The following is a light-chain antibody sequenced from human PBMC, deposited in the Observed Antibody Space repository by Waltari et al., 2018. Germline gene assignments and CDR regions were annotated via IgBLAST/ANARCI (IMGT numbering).Light chain of an antibody. CDR2: DAS. Sequence: EVVMTLSPATLSLSPGERATRSCRASQSITTNLAWYQHKPGQAPRLLIYDASTRATSVPARFSGSGSGTEFTLTISSLQSEDFAVYYCQQYNRWPPITFGQGTRLAIK. V-gene: IGKV3-15*01. CDR3: QQYNRWPPIT. CDR1: QSITTN. J-gene: IGKJ5*01.